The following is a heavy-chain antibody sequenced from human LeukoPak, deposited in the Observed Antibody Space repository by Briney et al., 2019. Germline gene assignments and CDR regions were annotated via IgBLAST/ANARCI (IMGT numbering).Heavy chain of an antibody. CDR2: IYYSGST. Sequence: SETPSLTCTVSGGSISSYYWSWIRQPPGKGLEWIGYIYYSGSTNYNPSLKSRVTISVDTSKNQFSLKLSSVTAADTAVYYCAREGCSGGSRYNWFDPWGQGTLVTVSS. V-gene: IGHV4-59*01. D-gene: IGHD2-15*01. J-gene: IGHJ5*02. CDR3: AREGCSGGSRYNWFDP. CDR1: GGSISSYY.